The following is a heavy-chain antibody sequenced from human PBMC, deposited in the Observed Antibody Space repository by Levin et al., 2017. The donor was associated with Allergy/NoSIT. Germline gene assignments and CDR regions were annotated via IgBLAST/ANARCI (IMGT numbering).Heavy chain of an antibody. V-gene: IGHV3-23*01. D-gene: IGHD1-14*01. CDR2: ITGGGFNT. J-gene: IGHJ3*01. Sequence: GGSLRLSCDASGFTLSDYAMSWVRQAPGKGLEWVSVITGGGFNTYYGDSVKGRFTVSRDNSKNTLYLELNSLRAEDTAVYYCAKKQGGTTGFSFDVGGQGTMVTVSS. CDR1: GFTLSDYA. CDR3: AKKQGGTTGFSFDV.